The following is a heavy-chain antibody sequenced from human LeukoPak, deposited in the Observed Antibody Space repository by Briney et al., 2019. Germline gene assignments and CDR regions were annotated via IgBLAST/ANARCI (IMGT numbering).Heavy chain of an antibody. D-gene: IGHD3-22*01. CDR1: GFTFSSYA. Sequence: GGSLRLSCAASGFTFSSYAMHWVRQAPGKGLGYVSAISSNGGSTYYANSVKGRFTISRDNSKSTLYLQMGSLRAEDMAVYYCARDDDDSSGYYFGVSDYWGQGTLVTVSS. J-gene: IGHJ4*02. CDR2: ISSNGGST. V-gene: IGHV3-64*01. CDR3: ARDDDDSSGYYFGVSDY.